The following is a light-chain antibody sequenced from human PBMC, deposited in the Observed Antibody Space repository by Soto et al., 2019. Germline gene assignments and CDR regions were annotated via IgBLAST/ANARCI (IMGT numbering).Light chain of an antibody. CDR1: ESISNN. CDR3: QQTYSTPRGA. V-gene: IGKV1-39*01. J-gene: IGKJ1*01. Sequence: IQMTQSPSSVAACVGDRVTITCRASESISNNLNWYQQKPGKAPKLLIYAASTLQSGVPSRFSGGGSGTDFTLTIGSLQPEDFTTYYCQQTYSTPRGAFGQGTKV. CDR2: AAS.